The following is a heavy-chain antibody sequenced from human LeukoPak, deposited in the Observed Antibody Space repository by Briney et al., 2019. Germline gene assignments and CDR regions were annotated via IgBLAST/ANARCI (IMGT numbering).Heavy chain of an antibody. CDR1: GFTFSSYG. D-gene: IGHD3-10*01. J-gene: IGHJ5*02. Sequence: GGTLRLSCAASGFTFSSYGMSWVRQAPGKGQEWVSAISGSGGSTYYADSVKGRFTISRDNSKNTLYLQMNRLRAEDTAVYYCXXXXRQKNYYGSGSYYTSWFDPWGQGTLVTVSS. CDR3: XXXXRQKNYYGSGSYYTSWFDP. CDR2: ISGSGGST. V-gene: IGHV3-23*01.